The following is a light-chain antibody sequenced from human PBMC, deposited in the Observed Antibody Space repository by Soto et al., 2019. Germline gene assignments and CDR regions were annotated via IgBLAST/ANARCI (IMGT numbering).Light chain of an antibody. CDR3: TTWDDTLDGVL. CDR2: RND. J-gene: IGLJ3*02. Sequence: LTQPPSASGTPGQRVTIFCSGSTSSIGSNFVYWYQQVPGTAPKLLIYRNDQRPSGVPDRFSGSKSGTSASLAISGLRSEDEADYFCTTWDDTLDGVLFGGGTKLTVL. CDR1: TSSIGSNF. V-gene: IGLV1-47*01.